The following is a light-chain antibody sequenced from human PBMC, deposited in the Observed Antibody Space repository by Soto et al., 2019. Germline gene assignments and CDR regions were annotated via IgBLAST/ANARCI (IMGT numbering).Light chain of an antibody. J-gene: IGLJ3*02. V-gene: IGLV8-61*01. CDR1: SGSVSTNHF. CDR2: TTN. CDR3: VLYMGSGVWV. Sequence: QTVVTQEPSFSVSPGGTVTLTCGLSSGSVSTNHFPTWYQQTPGRAPRTLIHTTNTRSSGVPDRFSGSILGNKAALTITGAQADDESDYYCVLYMGSGVWVFGGGTKLTVL.